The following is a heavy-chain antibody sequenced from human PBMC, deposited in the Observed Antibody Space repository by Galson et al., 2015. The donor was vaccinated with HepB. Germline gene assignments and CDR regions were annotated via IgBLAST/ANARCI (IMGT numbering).Heavy chain of an antibody. D-gene: IGHD3-22*01. CDR3: ARDGVGYYDSSGYPRPDAFDI. J-gene: IGHJ3*02. Sequence: SLRLSCAASGFTFSSYGMHWVRQAPGKGLEWVAVIWYDGSNKYYADSVKGRFTISRDNSKNTLYLQMNSLRAEDTAVYYCARDGVGYYDSSGYPRPDAFDIWGQGTMVTVSS. CDR1: GFTFSSYG. CDR2: IWYDGSNK. V-gene: IGHV3-33*01.